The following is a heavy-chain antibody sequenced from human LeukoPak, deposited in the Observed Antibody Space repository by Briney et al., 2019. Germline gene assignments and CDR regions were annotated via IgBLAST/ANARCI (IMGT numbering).Heavy chain of an antibody. D-gene: IGHD5-12*01. V-gene: IGHV3-49*04. CDR1: GFTFGDYA. CDR2: IRGRYYGGTT. CDR3: TRLNTPGYDSALVY. Sequence: GGSLRLSCIASGFTFGDYAVNWVRQAPGKGLEWVGFIRGRYYGGTTEYVASVKGRFTISGDDSKSIAYLQMNSLKPEDTGVYYCTRLNTPGYDSALVYWGQGTLVTVSS. J-gene: IGHJ4*02.